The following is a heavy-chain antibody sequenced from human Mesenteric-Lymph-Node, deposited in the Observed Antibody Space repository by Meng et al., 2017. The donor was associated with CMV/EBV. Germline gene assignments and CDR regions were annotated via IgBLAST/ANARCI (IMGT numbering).Heavy chain of an antibody. V-gene: IGHV3-30*02. D-gene: IGHD1-20*01. CDR1: GFTFSSYG. CDR3: AKGRQGITGTTLLS. Sequence: GGSLRLSCAASGFTFSSYGMHWVRQAPGKGLEWVSFIRFDESNKYYADSVKGRFTISRDNSKNTLYLQVNSLRAEDTAVYYCAKGRQGITGTTLLSWGQGTLVTVSS. CDR2: IRFDESNK. J-gene: IGHJ4*02.